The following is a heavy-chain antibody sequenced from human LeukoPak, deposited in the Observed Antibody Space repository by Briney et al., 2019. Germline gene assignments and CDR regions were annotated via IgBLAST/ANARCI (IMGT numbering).Heavy chain of an antibody. Sequence: GGSLRLSCAASGLNFRAYAMTWVRRTPGPGLEWVSSISTTGDDTYYLDSVKGRFTVSRDNSDDTLYLHMSNLRAEDTAFYYCATVLPQRAFHIWGRGTLVTVSS. CDR1: GLNFRAYA. J-gene: IGHJ3*02. CDR2: ISTTGDDT. V-gene: IGHV3-23*01. CDR3: ATVLPQRAFHI.